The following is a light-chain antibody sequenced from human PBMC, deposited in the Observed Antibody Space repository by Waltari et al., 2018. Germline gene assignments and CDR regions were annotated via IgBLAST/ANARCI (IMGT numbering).Light chain of an antibody. CDR1: QNIRES. V-gene: IGKV3-20*01. Sequence: EIVLTQSPGTLSLSPGERATLSCRASQNIRESFAWYQQRPGQAPRLLIYVASSRAAGIPDRFSGSGSGTDFSLTISRLEPEDFAVYYCQHYVRLPVTFGRGTKVEIK. J-gene: IGKJ1*01. CDR3: QHYVRLPVT. CDR2: VAS.